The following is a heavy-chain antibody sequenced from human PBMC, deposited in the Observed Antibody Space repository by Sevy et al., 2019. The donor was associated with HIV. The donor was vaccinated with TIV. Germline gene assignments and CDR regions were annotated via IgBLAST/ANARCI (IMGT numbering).Heavy chain of an antibody. CDR2: IKGDGSEK. Sequence: GGSLRLSCVASGLTFSNHKMSWVRQAPGKGLEWVAYIKGDGSEKYYVDSVKGRFTISRDNAKSSLYLQMDTLRDEDTAVYYCATRYQFFCGQGTLVTVSS. V-gene: IGHV3-7*01. J-gene: IGHJ1*01. D-gene: IGHD3-9*01. CDR1: GLTFSNHK. CDR3: ATRYQFF.